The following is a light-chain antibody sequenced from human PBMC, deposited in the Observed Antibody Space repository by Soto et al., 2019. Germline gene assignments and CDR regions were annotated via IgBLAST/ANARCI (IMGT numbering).Light chain of an antibody. V-gene: IGKV4-1*01. CDR1: QSVLYSFNNKNY. CDR2: WAS. J-gene: IGKJ1*01. Sequence: DIVMTQSPDSLAVSLGERATINCRSSQSVLYSFNNKNYLGWYQQKPGQAPKLLIYWASTRESGVPDRFSGSGSGTDFTLTISSLQAEXXXXXXXXXXXSDPPWTFGQGTKVEIK. CDR3: XXXXSDPPWT.